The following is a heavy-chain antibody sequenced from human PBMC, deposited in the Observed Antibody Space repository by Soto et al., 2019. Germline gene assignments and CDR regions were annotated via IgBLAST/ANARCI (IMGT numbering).Heavy chain of an antibody. CDR1: GGSISSGGYY. V-gene: IGHV4-31*03. D-gene: IGHD6-13*01. J-gene: IGHJ3*02. CDR2: IYYSGST. Sequence: QVQLQESGPGLVKPSQTLSLTCTVSGGSISSGGYYWSWIRQHPGKGLEWIGYIYYSGSTYYNPSLKSRVTISVDTSKNQCSRKLSSVTAADTAVYYCARSGYSSSWYKAFDIWGQGTMGTVSS. CDR3: ARSGYSSSWYKAFDI.